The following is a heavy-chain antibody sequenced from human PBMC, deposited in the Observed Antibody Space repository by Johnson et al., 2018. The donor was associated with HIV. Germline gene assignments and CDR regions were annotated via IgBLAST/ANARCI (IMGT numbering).Heavy chain of an antibody. V-gene: IGHV3-23*04. J-gene: IGHJ3*02. CDR3: AKVGIGPGDAFDI. CDR2: ISGRGGST. CDR1: GLTFSRFA. D-gene: IGHD6-13*01. Sequence: QLVESGGGLVQPGGSLRLSCAASGLTFSRFAMSWVRQAPGKGLEWVSVISGRGGSTYYADSVKGRFTISRDISQNTLYLQMNSLRAEDTAVYYCAKVGIGPGDAFDIWGQGTMVTVSS.